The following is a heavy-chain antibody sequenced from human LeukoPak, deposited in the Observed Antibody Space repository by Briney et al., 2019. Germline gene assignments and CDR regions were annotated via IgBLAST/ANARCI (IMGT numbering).Heavy chain of an antibody. D-gene: IGHD3-10*01. CDR2: ISYDGSNK. CDR3: ARIPVRGVISTFDY. V-gene: IGHV3-30*04. CDR1: GFTFSSYA. J-gene: IGHJ4*02. Sequence: GRSPRLSCAASGFTFSSYAMHWVRQAPGKGLEWVAVISYDGSNKYYADSVKGRFTISRDNSKNTLYLQMNSLRAEDTAVYYCARIPVRGVISTFDYWGQGTLVTVSS.